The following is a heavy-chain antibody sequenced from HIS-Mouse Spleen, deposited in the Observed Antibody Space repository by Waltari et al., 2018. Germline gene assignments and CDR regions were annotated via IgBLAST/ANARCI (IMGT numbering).Heavy chain of an antibody. CDR3: AREIPYSSSWYDWYFDL. CDR1: GGSISSSSYY. D-gene: IGHD6-13*01. CDR2: IYYSGST. Sequence: QLQLQESGPGLVKPSETLSLTCTVSGGSISSSSYYWGWIRQPPGKGLEWLGGIYYSGSTSYNPSLTSRGTISVDTSKTQFSLKLSSVTAADTAVYYCAREIPYSSSWYDWYFDLWGRGTLVTVSS. V-gene: IGHV4-39*07. J-gene: IGHJ2*01.